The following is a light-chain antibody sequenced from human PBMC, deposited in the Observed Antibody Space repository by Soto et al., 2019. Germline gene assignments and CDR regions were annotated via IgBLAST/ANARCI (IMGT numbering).Light chain of an antibody. V-gene: IGKV3-11*01. Sequence: EIVLTQSPATLSLSPGERATLSCRASQSVSSYLAWYQQKPGQAPRLLIYDASNRATGIPARFSGSGSGTDFPLTISSLEPEDFAVYSCQQRSNWITFGQGTRLEIK. CDR2: DAS. J-gene: IGKJ5*01. CDR3: QQRSNWIT. CDR1: QSVSSY.